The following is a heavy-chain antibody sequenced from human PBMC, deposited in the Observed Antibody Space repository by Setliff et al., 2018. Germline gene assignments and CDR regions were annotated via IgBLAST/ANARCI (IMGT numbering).Heavy chain of an antibody. D-gene: IGHD5-12*01. J-gene: IGHJ4*02. V-gene: IGHV3-30*03. CDR1: GFTFSSYG. Sequence: AGGSLRLSCAASGFTFSSYGMHWVRQAPGKGLEWVAVISYDGSNKYYADSVKGRFTISRDSAKNSVYLQMNSLRAEDTAVYYCARGIGTLDISRYFDYWGQGTLVTVSS. CDR2: ISYDGSNK. CDR3: ARGIGTLDISRYFDY.